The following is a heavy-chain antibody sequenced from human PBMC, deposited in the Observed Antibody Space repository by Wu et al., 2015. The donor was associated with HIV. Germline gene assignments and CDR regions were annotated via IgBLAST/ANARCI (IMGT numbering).Heavy chain of an antibody. CDR3: ARGPLTGQGYC. V-gene: IGHV1-69*05. Sequence: QVQLVQSGAEVKKPGSSVKVSCKASGGTFSSYAISWVRQAPGQGLEWMGGIIPIFGTANYAQKFQGRVTMTSDTSKSTAYVELSSLRSGDTAVYYCARGPLTGQGYCWGQGTLVTVSS. D-gene: IGHD7-27*01. CDR1: GGTFSSYA. J-gene: IGHJ4*02. CDR2: IIPIFGTA.